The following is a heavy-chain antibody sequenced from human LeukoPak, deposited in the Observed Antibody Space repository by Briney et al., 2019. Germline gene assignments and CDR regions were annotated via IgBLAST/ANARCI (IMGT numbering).Heavy chain of an antibody. CDR1: GFTFSSYI. D-gene: IGHD1-26*01. Sequence: KPGGSLRLSCAASGFTFSSYIMNWVRQAPGKGLEWVSSISSSSSYIYYADSVKGRFTISRDNAKNSLYLQMNSLRAEDTAVYYCARDRWELPSYFDYWGQGTLVTVSS. V-gene: IGHV3-21*01. J-gene: IGHJ4*02. CDR2: ISSSSSYI. CDR3: ARDRWELPSYFDY.